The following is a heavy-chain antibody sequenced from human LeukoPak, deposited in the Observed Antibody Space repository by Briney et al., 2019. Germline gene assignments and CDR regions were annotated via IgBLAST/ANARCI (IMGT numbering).Heavy chain of an antibody. D-gene: IGHD1-26*01. CDR1: GGSISSYY. Sequence: PSETLSLTCTVAGGSISSYYWSWIRQPPGKGLEWIGYIYYSGSTNYSPSLKSRVTISVDTSKNQFSLKLSSVTAADTAVYYCARGPFLVGATEFDPWGQGTLVTVSS. J-gene: IGHJ5*02. CDR3: ARGPFLVGATEFDP. V-gene: IGHV4-59*01. CDR2: IYYSGST.